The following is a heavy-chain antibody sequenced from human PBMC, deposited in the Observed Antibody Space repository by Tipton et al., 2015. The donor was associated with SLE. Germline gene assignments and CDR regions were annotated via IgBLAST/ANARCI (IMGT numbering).Heavy chain of an antibody. V-gene: IGHV4-59*08. D-gene: IGHD3-3*01. J-gene: IGHJ4*02. CDR3: ARHKLGFSWPYFDS. CDR1: GGSISGYY. CDR2: ISFSGLT. Sequence: GLVKPSETLSLTCTVSGGSISGYYWSWVRQPPGKGLEWIGYISFSGLTNYNPSVRSRVSTSMDTSKNQFSLQMSSVTAADTALYYCARHKLGFSWPYFDSWGQGTLVTVSS.